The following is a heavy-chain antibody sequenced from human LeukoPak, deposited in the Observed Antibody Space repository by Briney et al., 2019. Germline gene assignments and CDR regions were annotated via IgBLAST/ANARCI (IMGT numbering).Heavy chain of an antibody. D-gene: IGHD5-24*01. CDR2: IYYSGST. J-gene: IGHJ4*02. V-gene: IGHV4-59*01. CDR1: GGTISSYY. Sequence: SETLSLTCTVSGGTISSYYWSWIRQPPGKGLEWIGYIYYSGSTNYNPSLKSRVTISVDTSKNQFSLKLSSVTAADTAVYYCARFRDGYSFFDYWGQGTLVTVSS. CDR3: ARFRDGYSFFDY.